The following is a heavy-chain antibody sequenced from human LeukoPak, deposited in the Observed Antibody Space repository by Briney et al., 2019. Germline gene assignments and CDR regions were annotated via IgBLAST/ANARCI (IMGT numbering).Heavy chain of an antibody. V-gene: IGHV3-9*03. Sequence: GRSLSLSCAASGLTFDDYAIHWVRQGPGEGLEWVSGISWNSGSIGYADSLKGRFTISRDNAKNSLYLQINSLRAEDIALYYCAKDSTVTLGSTGYMDVCAKGPRSPSP. CDR1: GLTFDDYA. J-gene: IGHJ6*03. D-gene: IGHD4-11*01. CDR2: ISWNSGSI. CDR3: AKDSTVTLGSTGYMDV.